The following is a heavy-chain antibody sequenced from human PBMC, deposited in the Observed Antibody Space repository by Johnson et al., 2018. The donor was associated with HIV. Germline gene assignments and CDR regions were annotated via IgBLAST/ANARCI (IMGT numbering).Heavy chain of an antibody. Sequence: VQLVESGGGVVRPGGSLRLSCAASGFTFDDYGMSWVRQAPGKGLEWVSGINWNGGSRGYADSVKGRFPISRDNAKNSLYLQMNSLRVEDTALYYCARGFGNSGYYYGRFGAFDIWGQGTMVTVSS. CDR2: INWNGGSR. CDR1: GFTFDDYG. J-gene: IGHJ3*02. CDR3: ARGFGNSGYYYGRFGAFDI. D-gene: IGHD3-22*01. V-gene: IGHV3-20*04.